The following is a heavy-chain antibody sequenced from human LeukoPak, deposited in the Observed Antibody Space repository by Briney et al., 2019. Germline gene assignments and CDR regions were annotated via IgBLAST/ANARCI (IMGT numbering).Heavy chain of an antibody. Sequence: ASVKVSCKVPGYTLTELSMHWVRQVPGKGLEWMGGFDPEDGETIYAQKFQGRVTMTEDTSTDTAYMELSSLRSEDTAVYYCATDFRGVIAALRYNWNPSWFDPWGQGTLVTVSS. V-gene: IGHV1-24*01. D-gene: IGHD1-20*01. CDR3: ATDFRGVIAALRYNWNPSWFDP. J-gene: IGHJ5*02. CDR1: GYTLTELS. CDR2: FDPEDGET.